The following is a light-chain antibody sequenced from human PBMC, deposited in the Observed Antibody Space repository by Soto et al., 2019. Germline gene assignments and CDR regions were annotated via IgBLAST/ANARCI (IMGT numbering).Light chain of an antibody. V-gene: IGKV1-39*01. J-gene: IGKJ5*01. CDR3: QQANSFPIT. Sequence: DVQMTQSPSSLSASVGDRVTITCRASQSISSYLNWYQQKPGKAPNLLIYAASSLQSGVPSRFSGSESGTDFTLTISSLQPEDCAIYFCQQANSFPITFGQGTRLEI. CDR1: QSISSY. CDR2: AAS.